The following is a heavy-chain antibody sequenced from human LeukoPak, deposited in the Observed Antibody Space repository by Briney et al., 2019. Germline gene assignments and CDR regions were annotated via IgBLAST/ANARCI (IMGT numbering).Heavy chain of an antibody. CDR1: GFTFSSSA. CDR2: INHSGST. D-gene: IGHD3-3*01. V-gene: IGHV4-34*01. CDR3: ARVKFFGSSFTVFGRRPRIFDY. Sequence: GSLRLSCAASGFTFSSSAMSWVRQPPGKGLEWVGEINHSGSTNYNPSLKSRVTISVDTSKNQFSLKLSSVTAADTAVYYCARVKFFGSSFTVFGRRPRIFDYWGQGTLVTVSS. J-gene: IGHJ4*02.